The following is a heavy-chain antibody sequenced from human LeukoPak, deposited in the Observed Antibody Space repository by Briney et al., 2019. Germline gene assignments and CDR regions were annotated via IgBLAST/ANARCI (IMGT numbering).Heavy chain of an antibody. D-gene: IGHD3-3*01. V-gene: IGHV4-38-2*02. CDR1: GYSISSGYY. Sequence: SETLSLTCTVSGYSISSGYYWGWIRQPPGKGLEWIANIYHSGLIYYNPSLKSRITISIDTSKNQFSLKLSSVTAADTAVYYCTRDDFGIKTDWEDYYYMDVWGKGTTVTVSS. CDR3: TRDDFGIKTDWEDYYYMDV. CDR2: IYHSGLI. J-gene: IGHJ6*03.